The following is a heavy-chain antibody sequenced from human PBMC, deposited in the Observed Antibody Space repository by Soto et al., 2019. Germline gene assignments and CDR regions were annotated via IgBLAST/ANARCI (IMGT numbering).Heavy chain of an antibody. J-gene: IGHJ6*02. D-gene: IGHD2-15*01. CDR2: IIPILGIA. CDR3: ASPVVAANYYYYGMDV. Sequence: GASVKVSCEASGGTFSSYTISWVRQAPGQGLEWMGRIIPILGIANYAQKFQGRVTITADKSTSTAYRELSSLRSEDTAVYYCASPVVAANYYYYGMDVWGQGTTVTVSS. V-gene: IGHV1-69*02. CDR1: GGTFSSYT.